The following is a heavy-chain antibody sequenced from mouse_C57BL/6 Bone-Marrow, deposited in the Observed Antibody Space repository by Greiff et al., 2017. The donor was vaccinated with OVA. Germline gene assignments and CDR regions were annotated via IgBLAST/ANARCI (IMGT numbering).Heavy chain of an antibody. D-gene: IGHD1-1*01. CDR2: IYPSDSET. V-gene: IGHV1-61*01. CDR3: ATVVATGAMDY. CDR1: GYTFTSYW. J-gene: IGHJ4*01. Sequence: VQLQQPGAELVRPGSSVKLSCKASGYTFTSYWMDWVKQRPGQGLEWIGNIYPSDSETHYNQKFKDKATLTVDKSSSTAYMQLSSLTSEDSAVYYCATVVATGAMDYWGQGTSVTVSS.